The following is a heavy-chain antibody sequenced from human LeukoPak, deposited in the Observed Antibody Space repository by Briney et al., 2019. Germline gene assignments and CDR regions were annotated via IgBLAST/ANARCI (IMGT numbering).Heavy chain of an antibody. CDR1: GITLSNYG. D-gene: IGHD6-13*01. Sequence: GGSLRLSCAVSGITLSNYGMSWVRQAPGKGLEWVAGLSGSGGGTNYAHAVKGRFTISRDNSRNILYLQMSSLSAEDTAVYSCAKAGPSYSGTWDDYYYYMDVWGKGTTVTVSS. J-gene: IGHJ6*03. V-gene: IGHV3-23*01. CDR3: AKAGPSYSGTWDDYYYYMDV. CDR2: LSGSGGGT.